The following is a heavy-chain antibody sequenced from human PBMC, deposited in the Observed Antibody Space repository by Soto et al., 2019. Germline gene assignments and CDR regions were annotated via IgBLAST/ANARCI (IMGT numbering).Heavy chain of an antibody. CDR2: ISYDGSNK. Sequence: GGSLRLSCAASGFTFSSYGMHWVRQAPGKGLEWVAVISYDGSNKYYADSVKGRFTISRDNSKNTLYLQMNSLRAEDTAVYYCAKDSYGSGSYSPMAFDYRGQRTPVTVSS. CDR1: GFTFSSYG. V-gene: IGHV3-30*18. CDR3: AKDSYGSGSYSPMAFDY. J-gene: IGHJ4*02. D-gene: IGHD3-10*01.